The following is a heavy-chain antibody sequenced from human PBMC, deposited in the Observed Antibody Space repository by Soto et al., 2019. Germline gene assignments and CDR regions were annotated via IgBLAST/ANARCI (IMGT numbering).Heavy chain of an antibody. CDR2: IYYIGT. CDR3: ARILKSDYDSSGYYTPGAFDI. Sequence: SETLSLTCTVSGGSVSRAGYFWGWIRQPPGKGLEWIGYIYYIGTNYNPSLKSRVTISVDTSKNQFSLKLSSVTAADTAVYYCARILKSDYDSSGYYTPGAFDIWGQGTMVTVSS. D-gene: IGHD3-22*01. J-gene: IGHJ3*02. V-gene: IGHV4-61*08. CDR1: GGSVSRAGYF.